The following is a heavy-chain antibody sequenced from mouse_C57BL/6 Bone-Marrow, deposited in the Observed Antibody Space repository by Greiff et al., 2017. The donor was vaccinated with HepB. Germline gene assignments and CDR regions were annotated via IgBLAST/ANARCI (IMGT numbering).Heavy chain of an antibody. D-gene: IGHD2-12*01. Sequence: EVQLQQSGAELVRPGASVKLSCTASGFNIKDDYMHWVKLRPERGLEWIGWIDPENGDTEYASKFQGKATITADTSSNTAYLQLSSLTSEDTAVYYCTTLSYGFAYWGQGTLVTVSA. CDR2: IDPENGDT. CDR3: TTLSYGFAY. V-gene: IGHV14-4*01. CDR1: GFNIKDDY. J-gene: IGHJ3*01.